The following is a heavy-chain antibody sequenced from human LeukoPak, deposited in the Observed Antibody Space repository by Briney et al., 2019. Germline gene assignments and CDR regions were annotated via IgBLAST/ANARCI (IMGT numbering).Heavy chain of an antibody. D-gene: IGHD6-13*01. Sequence: PGRSLRLSCAASGFTFSSYGMHWVRQAPGKGLEWVAVIWYDGSNKYYADSVKGRFTISRDNSKNTLYLQMNSLRAEDTAVYYCAREYPAAGIDYWGQGTLVTVSS. CDR1: GFTFSSYG. J-gene: IGHJ4*02. V-gene: IGHV3-33*01. CDR2: IWYDGSNK. CDR3: AREYPAAGIDY.